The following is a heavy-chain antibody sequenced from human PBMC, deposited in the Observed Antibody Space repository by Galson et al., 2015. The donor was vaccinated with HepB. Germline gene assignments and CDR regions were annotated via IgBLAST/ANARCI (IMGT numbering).Heavy chain of an antibody. Sequence: SVKVSCKASGYIFTNYAMNWVRQAPGQGLEWMGWINTNTGNPTYAQGFTGRFVFSLDTSVSTAYLQISSLKADDTAVYYCARTPYYGSGSYNNAWFDPWGQGTLVTVSS. J-gene: IGHJ5*02. V-gene: IGHV7-4-1*02. CDR1: GYIFTNYA. CDR3: ARTPYYGSGSYNNAWFDP. CDR2: INTNTGNP. D-gene: IGHD3-10*01.